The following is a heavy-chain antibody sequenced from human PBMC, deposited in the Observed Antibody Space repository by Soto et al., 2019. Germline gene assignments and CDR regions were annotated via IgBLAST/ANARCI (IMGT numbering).Heavy chain of an antibody. Sequence: ASVKVSCKASGYTFTSDGISWVRQAPGQGLEWMGWISAYNGNTNYAQKLQGRVTMTTDTSTSTAYMELRSLSSDDTAVYCCASRVCGGDCYPNHENAFDTWGQGTMVTVSS. CDR2: ISAYNGNT. J-gene: IGHJ3*02. V-gene: IGHV1-18*01. D-gene: IGHD2-21*02. CDR1: GYTFTSDG. CDR3: ASRVCGGDCYPNHENAFDT.